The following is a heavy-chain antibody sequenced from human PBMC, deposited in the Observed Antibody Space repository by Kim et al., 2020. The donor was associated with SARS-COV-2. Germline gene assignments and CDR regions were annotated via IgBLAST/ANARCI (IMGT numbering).Heavy chain of an antibody. CDR2: INHSGST. D-gene: IGHD6-19*01. CDR3: ARNPVQWLVRDWYFDL. V-gene: IGHV4-34*01. Sequence: SETLSLTCAVYGGSFSGYYWSWIRQPPGKGLEWIGEINHSGSTNYNPSLKSRVTISVDTSKNQFSLKLSSVTAADTAVYYCARNPVQWLVRDWYFDLWGR. CDR1: GGSFSGYY. J-gene: IGHJ2*01.